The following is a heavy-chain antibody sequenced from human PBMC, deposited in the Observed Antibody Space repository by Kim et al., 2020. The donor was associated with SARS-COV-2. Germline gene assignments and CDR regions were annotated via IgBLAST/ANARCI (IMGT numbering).Heavy chain of an antibody. J-gene: IGHJ4*02. Sequence: SAQKFQGRVTMTRDTSTSTVYMELSSLRSEDTAVYYCAREGVGATTEIDYWGQGTLVTVSS. V-gene: IGHV1-46*01. CDR3: AREGVGATTEIDY. D-gene: IGHD1-26*01.